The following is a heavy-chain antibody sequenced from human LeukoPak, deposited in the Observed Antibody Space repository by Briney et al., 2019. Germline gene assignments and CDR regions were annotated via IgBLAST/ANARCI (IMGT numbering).Heavy chain of an antibody. CDR3: ARDCNIGSTAHYYYYMDV. CDR2: INPSGGST. V-gene: IGHV1-46*01. Sequence: ASVKVSCKASGYTFTSYYMHWVRQAPGQGLEWMGIINPSGGSTSYAQKFQGRVTMTRDMSTSTVYMELSSLRSEDTAVYYWARDCNIGSTAHYYYYMDVWGKGTTVTVSS. J-gene: IGHJ6*03. CDR1: GYTFTSYY. D-gene: IGHD2-2*01.